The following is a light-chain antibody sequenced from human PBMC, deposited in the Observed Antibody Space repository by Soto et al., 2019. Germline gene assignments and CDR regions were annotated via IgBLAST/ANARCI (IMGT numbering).Light chain of an antibody. J-gene: IGLJ3*02. CDR1: SGHTNNA. V-gene: IGLV4-69*01. CDR3: QTFGTGIVL. Sequence: QSVLTQSPSASASLGASVKLTCTLSSGHTNNAIAWHQQQPENGPRFLMKLTSDGSHIKGDGIFDRFSGSSSGAERYLTISSLQSEDEDDYYCQTFGTGIVLFGGGTQPTV. CDR2: LTSDGSH.